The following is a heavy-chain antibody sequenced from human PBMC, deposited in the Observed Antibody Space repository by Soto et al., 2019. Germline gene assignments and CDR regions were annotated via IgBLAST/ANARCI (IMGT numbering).Heavy chain of an antibody. CDR1: GGTFSSYT. J-gene: IGHJ4*02. Sequence: ASVKVSCKASGGTFSSYTISWVRQAPGQGLEWMGRIIPILGIANYAQKFQGRVTITADKSTSTAYMELSSLRSEDTAVYYCARDARGYSGYDYSVDFDYWGQGTLVTVSS. CDR3: ARDARGYSGYDYSVDFDY. CDR2: IIPILGIA. V-gene: IGHV1-69*04. D-gene: IGHD5-12*01.